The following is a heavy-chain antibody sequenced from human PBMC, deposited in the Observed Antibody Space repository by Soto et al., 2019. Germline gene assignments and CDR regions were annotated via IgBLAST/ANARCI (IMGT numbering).Heavy chain of an antibody. CDR3: ARGGTEERGGMDV. D-gene: IGHD1-1*01. J-gene: IGHJ6*02. CDR1: GGTFSSYA. V-gene: IGHV1-69*13. Sequence: GAPVKGSCKASGGTFSSYAISWVRQAPGQGLEWMGGVIPIFGTANYAQKFQGRVTITADESTSTAYMELSSLRSEDTAVYYCARGGTEERGGMDVWGQGTTVTVSS. CDR2: VIPIFGTA.